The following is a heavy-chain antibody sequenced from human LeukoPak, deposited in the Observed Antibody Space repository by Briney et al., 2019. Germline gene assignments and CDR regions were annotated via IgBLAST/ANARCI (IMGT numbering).Heavy chain of an antibody. V-gene: IGHV4-59*01. Sequence: SETLSLTCSVSGGSLSSYYWSWIRQSPGKGLEWIGYIYSTGSTNYNPSLKSRVTMSVDTSKNQFSLKLTSVTAADTAVYYCARERRDGYKVYFDYWGQGTLVTVSS. CDR2: IYSTGST. D-gene: IGHD5-24*01. J-gene: IGHJ4*02. CDR3: ARERRDGYKVYFDY. CDR1: GGSLSSYY.